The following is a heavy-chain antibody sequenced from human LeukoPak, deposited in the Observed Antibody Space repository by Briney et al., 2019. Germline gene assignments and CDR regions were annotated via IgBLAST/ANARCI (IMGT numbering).Heavy chain of an antibody. D-gene: IGHD6-13*01. Sequence: TGGSLRLSCAASGFIFSDYYMAWIRQAPGKGLECVSYISIGATTIYYADSVKGRFTISRDNAKNSLYLQMNSLRAEDTAVYYCARDIEAAGLFLDYWGQGSLVTVSS. J-gene: IGHJ4*02. CDR3: ARDIEAAGLFLDY. V-gene: IGHV3-11*01. CDR2: ISIGATTI. CDR1: GFIFSDYY.